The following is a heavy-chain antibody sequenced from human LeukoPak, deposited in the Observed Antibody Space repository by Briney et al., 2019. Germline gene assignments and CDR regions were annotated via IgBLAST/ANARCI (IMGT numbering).Heavy chain of an antibody. V-gene: IGHV1-8*03. J-gene: IGHJ4*02. CDR1: GYTFTSYD. CDR3: ARIGLSGYLYYFDY. D-gene: IGHD3-3*01. Sequence: AXVKVSCKASGYTFTSYDINWVRQAEGQGLEWMGWMNPNSGNTVYAEKSQGRVTITRNTYKSTAYMQLSSLRSEDTAVYYCARIGLSGYLYYFDYWGQGTLVTVSS. CDR2: MNPNSGNT.